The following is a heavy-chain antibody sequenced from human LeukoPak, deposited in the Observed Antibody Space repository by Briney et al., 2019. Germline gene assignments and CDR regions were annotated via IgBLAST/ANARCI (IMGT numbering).Heavy chain of an antibody. J-gene: IGHJ3*02. CDR1: GFIFSNFA. V-gene: IGHV3-30-3*01. D-gene: IGHD3-3*01. Sequence: GGSLRLSCAASGFIFSNFAMHWVRQAPGKGLEWVAVIPYDGSDNYYADSVKGRFTISRDTSKNTVFLQMNSLRAEDTALYYCARRLSLRFDAFAIWGPGTMVTVSS. CDR2: IPYDGSDN. CDR3: ARRLSLRFDAFAI.